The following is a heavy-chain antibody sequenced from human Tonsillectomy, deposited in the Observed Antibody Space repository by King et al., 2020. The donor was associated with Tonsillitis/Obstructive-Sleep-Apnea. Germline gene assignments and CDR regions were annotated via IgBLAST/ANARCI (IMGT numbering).Heavy chain of an antibody. CDR1: GFTFSSYA. Sequence: HGQLVQSGGGVVQPGRSLRLSCAASGFTFSSYAMHWVRQAPGKGLEWVAVISYDGSNKYYADSVKGRFTISRDNSKNTLYLQMNSLRAEDTAVYYCARPDCSSTSCYTRGTGFDYWGQGTLVTASS. J-gene: IGHJ4*02. CDR2: ISYDGSNK. CDR3: ARPDCSSTSCYTRGTGFDY. V-gene: IGHV3-30*04. D-gene: IGHD2-2*02.